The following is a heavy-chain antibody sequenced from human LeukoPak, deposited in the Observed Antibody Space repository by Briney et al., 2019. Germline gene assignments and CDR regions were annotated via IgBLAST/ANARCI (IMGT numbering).Heavy chain of an antibody. CDR2: FYYSGTS. D-gene: IGHD3-16*01. J-gene: IGHJ4*02. CDR3: ARHYYGDVYYFDF. Sequence: SETLSLTCTVSGGSISDYYWSWLRQPPGKGLEWIGYFYYSGTSRYNPSLKSRVTFSADTSEIQFSLKLTSVTAADTAVYYCARHYYGDVYYFDFWGQGTLVTVSS. V-gene: IGHV4-59*08. CDR1: GGSISDYY.